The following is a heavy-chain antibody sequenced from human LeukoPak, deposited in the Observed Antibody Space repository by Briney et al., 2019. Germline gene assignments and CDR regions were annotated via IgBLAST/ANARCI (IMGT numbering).Heavy chain of an antibody. CDR2: IYYSGST. J-gene: IGHJ4*02. CDR1: GGSISSSSYY. CDR3: ASHMPQTGSTYYDILTGYYNYFDY. V-gene: IGHV4-39*01. D-gene: IGHD3-9*01. Sequence: PSETLSLTCTVSGGSISSSSYYWGWIRQPPGKGLEWIGSIYYSGSTYYNPSLKSRVTISVDTSKNQFSLKLSSVTAADTAVYYCASHMPQTGSTYYDILTGYYNYFDYWGQGTLVTVSS.